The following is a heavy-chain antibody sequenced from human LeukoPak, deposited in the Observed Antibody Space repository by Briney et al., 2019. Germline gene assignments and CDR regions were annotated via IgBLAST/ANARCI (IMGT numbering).Heavy chain of an antibody. D-gene: IGHD2-2*01. Sequence: SETLPLTCTVSGYSISSGYYWGWIRQPPGQGLEWIGTIYHSGSTYYNPSLKSRVTISVDTSKNQFSLKLTSVTAADTAVYYCARVRGYCSSTICYRYYFDYWGQGTLVTVSS. V-gene: IGHV4-38-2*02. CDR1: GYSISSGYY. CDR2: IYHSGST. CDR3: ARVRGYCSSTICYRYYFDY. J-gene: IGHJ4*02.